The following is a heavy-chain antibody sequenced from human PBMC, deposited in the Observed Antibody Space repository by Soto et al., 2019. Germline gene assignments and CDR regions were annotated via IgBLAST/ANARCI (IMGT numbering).Heavy chain of an antibody. J-gene: IGHJ4*02. CDR2: INPSGGST. CDR1: GYTFTSYY. D-gene: IGHD3-10*01. V-gene: IGHV1-46*03. Sequence: GASVKVSCKASGYTFTSYYMHWVRQAPGQGLEWMGIINPSGGSTSYAQKFQGRVTMTRDTSTSTVYMELSSLRSEDTAVYYCARAHNYYGSGRSTYFDYWRQGTLVTVSS. CDR3: ARAHNYYGSGRSTYFDY.